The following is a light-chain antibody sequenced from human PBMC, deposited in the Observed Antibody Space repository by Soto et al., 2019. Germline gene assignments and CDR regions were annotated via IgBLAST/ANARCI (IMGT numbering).Light chain of an antibody. CDR3: QQHSHWPPWT. J-gene: IGKJ1*01. Sequence: EIVMTQSPATLSVSPGEGATLSCRASRGIGDTLAWYQQKPGQTPRLLIYDTSIRATGVPARFSGSRSGADFTLTISDLEPEDFAVYYCQQHSHWPPWTFGQGTKV. CDR1: RGIGDT. CDR2: DTS. V-gene: IGKV3-11*01.